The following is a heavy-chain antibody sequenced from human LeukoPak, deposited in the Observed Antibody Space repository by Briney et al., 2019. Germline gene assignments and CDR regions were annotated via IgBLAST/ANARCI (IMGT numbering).Heavy chain of an antibody. D-gene: IGHD3-3*01. J-gene: IGHJ5*02. CDR3: ARGGRRITIFGVVIENWFDP. CDR1: GGSISSYY. Sequence: SETLSLTCTVSGGSISSYYWSWLRQPAGKGLEWIGRIYTSGSTNYNPSLKSRVTMSVDTSKNQFSLKLSSVTAADTAVYYCARGGRRITIFGVVIENWFDPWGQGTLVTVSS. V-gene: IGHV4-4*07. CDR2: IYTSGST.